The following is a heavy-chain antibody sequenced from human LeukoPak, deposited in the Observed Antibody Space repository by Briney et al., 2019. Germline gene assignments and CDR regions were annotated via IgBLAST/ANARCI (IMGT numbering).Heavy chain of an antibody. V-gene: IGHV4-38-2*02. J-gene: IGHJ4*02. CDR1: GYSISSGYY. D-gene: IGHD3-3*01. Sequence: SETLSLTCTVSGYSISSGYYWGWIRQPPGKGLEWTGSIDHSGSTYYNPSLKSRITISVDTSKNQFSLKLSSVTAADTAVYYCARGEYYDFWSGYSLKGYFDYWGQGILVTVSS. CDR2: IDHSGST. CDR3: ARGEYYDFWSGYSLKGYFDY.